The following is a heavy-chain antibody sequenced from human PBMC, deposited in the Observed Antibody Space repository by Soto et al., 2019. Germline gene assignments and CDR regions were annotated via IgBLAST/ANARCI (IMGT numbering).Heavy chain of an antibody. J-gene: IGHJ4*02. CDR3: ARERGGYAYGDY. CDR1: GYSFPSYG. CDR2: VNIYEGST. Sequence: QVQLVQSGAEVRKPGASVKVSCKASGYSFPSYGITWVRQAPGQGLEWMGWVNIYEGSTNYAQKFQGRVTMTTDTSTSTVYLEVRSLRSDDTAMYYCARERGGYAYGDYWGQGTLVTVSS. D-gene: IGHD5-18*01. V-gene: IGHV1-18*01.